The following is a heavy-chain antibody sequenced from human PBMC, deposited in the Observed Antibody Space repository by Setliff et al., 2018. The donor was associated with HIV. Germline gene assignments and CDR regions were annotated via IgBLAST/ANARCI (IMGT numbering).Heavy chain of an antibody. J-gene: IGHJ4*02. D-gene: IGHD6-6*01. Sequence: GGSLRLSCAASRFSFSTSWMTWVRQAPGKGLEWIANINEDGNKKYHAGSVWGRFTISRDNAKNSLYLQMNSLTAEDTAIYFCAKALYNSSFYGDYWGQGTLVTVSS. V-gene: IGHV3-7*03. CDR1: RFSFSTSW. CDR2: INEDGNKK. CDR3: AKALYNSSFYGDY.